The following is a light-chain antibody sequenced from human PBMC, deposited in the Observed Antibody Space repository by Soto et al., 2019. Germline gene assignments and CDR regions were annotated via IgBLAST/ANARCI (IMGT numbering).Light chain of an antibody. J-gene: IGKJ1*01. Sequence: EIVLTRSPATLSSSSGEKATLSCRASQSVSSYLAWYQQKPGQAPRLLIYDASNRATGIPARFSGSGSGTDFTLTIRRLEPEDFAVYYCQQRSNWQTFGQGTKV. V-gene: IGKV3-11*01. CDR2: DAS. CDR1: QSVSSY. CDR3: QQRSNWQT.